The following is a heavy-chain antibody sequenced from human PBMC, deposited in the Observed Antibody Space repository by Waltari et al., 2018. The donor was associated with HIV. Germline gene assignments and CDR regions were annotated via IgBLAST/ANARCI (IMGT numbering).Heavy chain of an antibody. CDR1: GYTFTDYY. D-gene: IGHD6-19*01. CDR3: ARDISSGWYYLRF. V-gene: IGHV1-2*02. Sequence: QVQLVQSGAEAKKPGASVKLSCKASGYTFTDYYVHWVRQAPGQGLEWMGWLDPKTGGPNYARKFQARVTMTRDTSISTAYMELDRLTSDDTAVYYCARDISSGWYYLRFWGQGTLLTVSS. CDR2: LDPKTGGP. J-gene: IGHJ4*02.